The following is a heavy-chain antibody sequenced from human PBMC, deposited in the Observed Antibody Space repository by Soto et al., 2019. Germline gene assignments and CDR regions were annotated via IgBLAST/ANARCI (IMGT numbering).Heavy chain of an antibody. V-gene: IGHV5-51*01. Sequence: EVQLLQSGAEVKKPGESLKISCKGSGFRFTDYWIGWVRQMPGKGLEWMGLIYPGDSDTRYSRSFQGQVTISADKSTSTAYLQWSSLKASDTATYYCARRGQTSLYYYYGMDVWGQGTTVTVSS. J-gene: IGHJ6*02. CDR2: IYPGDSDT. CDR3: ARRGQTSLYYYYGMDV. CDR1: GFRFTDYW. D-gene: IGHD2-2*01.